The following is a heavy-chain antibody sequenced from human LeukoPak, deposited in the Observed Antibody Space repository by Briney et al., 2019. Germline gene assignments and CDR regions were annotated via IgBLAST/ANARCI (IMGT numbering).Heavy chain of an antibody. D-gene: IGHD4/OR15-4a*01. CDR1: GYTFTNYY. J-gene: IGHJ4*02. V-gene: IGHV1-2*02. CDR3: VPSANYYYFDY. CDR2: INPKSGGT. Sequence: ASVKVSCKASGYTFTNYYMHWVRQAPGLGFEWMGWINPKSGGTYYPQKFQGRLTMTRDTSISTAYMELSRLRPDDTAVYYCVPSANYYYFDYWGQGTLVTVSS.